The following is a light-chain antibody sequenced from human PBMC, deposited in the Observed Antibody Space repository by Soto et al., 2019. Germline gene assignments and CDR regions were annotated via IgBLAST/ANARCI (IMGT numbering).Light chain of an antibody. Sequence: EIVMTQSPATLSVSPGERVTLSCRASQSLSSNLAWYQQKPGQAPRLLIYGASTRATDIPARFSGSGSGTEFTLIISSLQSEDSAVYYCQQYNNWPRTFGQGTKVDIK. CDR1: QSLSSN. J-gene: IGKJ2*01. CDR2: GAS. V-gene: IGKV3-15*01. CDR3: QQYNNWPRT.